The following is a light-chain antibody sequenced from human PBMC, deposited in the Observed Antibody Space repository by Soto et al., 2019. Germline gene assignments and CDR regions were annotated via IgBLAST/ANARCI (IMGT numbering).Light chain of an antibody. V-gene: IGKV3-20*01. CDR2: GAS. CDR1: QSVSSSY. Sequence: EIVLKQSPGTLSLSPGERATLSCMASQSVSSSYLAWYQQKPGQAPRLLIYGASSRATGIPDRFSGSGSGTDFTLTISSLEPEDFAVYYCQHYGSSLSFRQGTRLEIK. J-gene: IGKJ5*01. CDR3: QHYGSSLS.